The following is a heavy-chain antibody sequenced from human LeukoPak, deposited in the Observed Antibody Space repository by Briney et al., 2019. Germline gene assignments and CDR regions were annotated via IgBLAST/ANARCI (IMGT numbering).Heavy chain of an antibody. CDR3: ASDNYGDYGDY. CDR2: ISSSSSYI. Sequence: GGSLRLSCAASGFTFSSYSMNWVGQAPGKRLEWVSSISSSSSYIYYADSVKGRFTISRDNAKNSLYLQMNSLRAEDTAVYYCASDNYGDYGDYWGQGTLVTVSS. V-gene: IGHV3-21*01. J-gene: IGHJ4*02. CDR1: GFTFSSYS. D-gene: IGHD4-17*01.